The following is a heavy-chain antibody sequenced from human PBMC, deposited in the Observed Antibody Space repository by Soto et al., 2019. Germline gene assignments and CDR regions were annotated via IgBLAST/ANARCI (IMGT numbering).Heavy chain of an antibody. J-gene: IGHJ5*02. V-gene: IGHV4-39*01. CDR3: ARHGSS. CDR1: CVSIINTSYY. Sequence: PSETLSLTCNVSCVSIINTSYYWGWIRQPPGKGLEWIGTVYFDGTTFYNPSLKSRLIISVDTSKNQFSLSLTSVTSADTAFYYCARHGSSWGQGTLVTVSS. CDR2: VYFDGTT.